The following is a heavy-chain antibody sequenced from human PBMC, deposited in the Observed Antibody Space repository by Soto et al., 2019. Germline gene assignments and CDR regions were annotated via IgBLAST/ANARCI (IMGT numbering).Heavy chain of an antibody. CDR2: IIPIFGTA. V-gene: IGHV1-69*13. CDR1: GGTFSSYA. Sequence: SVKVSCKASGGTFSSYAISWVRQAPGQGLEWMGGIIPIFGTANYAQKFQGRVTITADESTSTAYMELSGLRSEDTAVYYCARDPNSSSSSFGFWWFDPWGQGTLVTVSS. J-gene: IGHJ5*02. CDR3: ARDPNSSSSSFGFWWFDP. D-gene: IGHD6-6*01.